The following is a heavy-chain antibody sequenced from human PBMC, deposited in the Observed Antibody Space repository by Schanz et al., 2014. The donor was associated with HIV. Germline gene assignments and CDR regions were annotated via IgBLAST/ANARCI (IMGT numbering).Heavy chain of an antibody. CDR2: MNPNSGHT. Sequence: QVQLVQSGAEVKKPGSSVKVSCKASGGTFSSYAISWGRQATGQGLEWMGWMNPNSGHTGYAQKFQGRVDMTRTTSISTAYMELRGLTSEDTAVYYCARGSRWNINWFDPWGQGTLVTVSS. CDR3: ARGSRWNINWFDP. J-gene: IGHJ5*02. D-gene: IGHD1-1*01. CDR1: GGTFSSYA. V-gene: IGHV1-8*02.